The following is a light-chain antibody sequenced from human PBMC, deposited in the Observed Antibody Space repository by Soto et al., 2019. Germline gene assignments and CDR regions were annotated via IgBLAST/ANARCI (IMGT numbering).Light chain of an antibody. CDR2: DVS. J-gene: IGLJ3*02. Sequence: QSALTRPRSVSGSPGQSVTISCTGTSSDVGGYNYVSWYQQYAGKAPKFMIYDVSKRPSGVPGRFSGSKSGNTASLTISGLQADDEADYYCCSYSGSYTWVFGGGTKLTVL. V-gene: IGLV2-11*01. CDR3: CSYSGSYTWV. CDR1: SSDVGGYNY.